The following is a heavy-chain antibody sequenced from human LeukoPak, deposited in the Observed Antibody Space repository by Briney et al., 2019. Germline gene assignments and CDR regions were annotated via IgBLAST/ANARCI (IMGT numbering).Heavy chain of an antibody. D-gene: IGHD5/OR15-5a*01. CDR3: ERSAMSGVYPRLFKY. V-gene: IGHV4-31*03. Sequence: PSQTLSLTCTVSGASISSAYYFWSWIRQHPGKGLEWIGYVSHTGTTSYNPPHKSRVTISVDTSKNQFSLKLNSVTAPDTAVYYCERSAMSGVYPRLFKYWGQGALVTVSS. CDR2: VSHTGTT. J-gene: IGHJ4*02. CDR1: GASISSAYYF.